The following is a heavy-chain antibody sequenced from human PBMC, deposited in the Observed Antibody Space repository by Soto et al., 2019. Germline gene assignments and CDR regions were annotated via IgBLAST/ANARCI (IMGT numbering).Heavy chain of an antibody. J-gene: IGHJ6*02. CDR1: GDSVSSNSAA. CDR2: TYYRSKWYN. D-gene: IGHD6-13*01. Sequence: PSQTLSLTCAISGDSVSSNSAAWNWIRQSPSRGLEWLGRTYYRSKWYNDYAVSVKSRITINPDTSKNQFSLQLNSVTPEDTAVYYCARGPMSSSWYAGDADYYYGMDVWGQGTTVTVSS. CDR3: ARGPMSSSWYAGDADYYYGMDV. V-gene: IGHV6-1*01.